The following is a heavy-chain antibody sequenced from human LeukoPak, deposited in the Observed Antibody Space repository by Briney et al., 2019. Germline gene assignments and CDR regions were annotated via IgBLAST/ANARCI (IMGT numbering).Heavy chain of an antibody. CDR3: ARDREYSSSGLVWFDP. J-gene: IGHJ5*02. V-gene: IGHV4-59*02. D-gene: IGHD6-6*01. CDR1: GGSVSGYY. Sequence: PSETLFLTCTVSGGSVSGYYWSWIRQPPGKGLEWIGYIYYSGSTNYNPSLKSRVTISVDTSENQFSLKLTSVTAAHTAVYYCARDREYSSSGLVWFDPWGHGILVTVSS. CDR2: IYYSGST.